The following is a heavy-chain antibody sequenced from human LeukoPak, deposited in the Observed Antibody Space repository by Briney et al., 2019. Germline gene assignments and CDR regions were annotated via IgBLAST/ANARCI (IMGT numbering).Heavy chain of an antibody. CDR3: ARDGTLFRPVDY. V-gene: IGHV3-23*01. CDR1: GFTFSSYA. D-gene: IGHD3-9*01. CDR2: ITDSVSGGST. J-gene: IGHJ4*02. Sequence: GGSLRLSCAASGFTFSSYAMTWVRQAPGKGLEWVSTITDSVSGGSTYYADSVKGRFTISRDNSKNTLYLQMSSLRAEDTAVYYCARDGTLFRPVDYWGQGTLVTVSS.